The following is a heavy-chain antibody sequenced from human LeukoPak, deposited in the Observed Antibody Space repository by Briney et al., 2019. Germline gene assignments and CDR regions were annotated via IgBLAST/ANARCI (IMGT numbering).Heavy chain of an antibody. CDR3: AKASLRIAAAGTGVEYFQH. V-gene: IGHV3-30*02. Sequence: PGGSLRLSCAASGFTFSSYGMHWVRQAPGKGLEWAAFIRYDGSNKYYADSVKGRFTISRDNSKNTLYLQMNSLRAEDTAVYYCAKASLRIAAAGTGVEYFQHWGQGTLVTVSS. D-gene: IGHD6-13*01. CDR1: GFTFSSYG. CDR2: IRYDGSNK. J-gene: IGHJ1*01.